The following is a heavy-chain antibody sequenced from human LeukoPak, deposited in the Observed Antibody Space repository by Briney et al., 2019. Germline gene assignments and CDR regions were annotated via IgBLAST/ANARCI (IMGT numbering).Heavy chain of an antibody. J-gene: IGHJ4*02. V-gene: IGHV3-7*01. CDR2: IKEDGSET. Sequence: GSLRLSCAASGFTFNANWMTWVRQAPGKGLEWVANIKEDGSETYYVDSVKGRFTISRDNAKNSVYLQMNSLRAEDTAVYYCARDGPTAYFDYWGQGTLVAVSS. CDR1: GFTFNANW. CDR3: ARDGPTAYFDY. D-gene: IGHD5-18*01.